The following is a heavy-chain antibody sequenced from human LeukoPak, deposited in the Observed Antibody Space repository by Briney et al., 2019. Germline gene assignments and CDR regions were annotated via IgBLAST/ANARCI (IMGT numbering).Heavy chain of an antibody. V-gene: IGHV1-18*04. CDR1: GYSFTSYG. CDR2: ISASNGNT. J-gene: IGHJ4*02. CDR3: ARDLRYGYDY. Sequence: GASVKVSCKASGYSFTSYGIIWVRQAPGQGLEWMGWISASNGNTNYAQKLQGRVTMTTDTSTSTAYMELRSLRSDDTAVYYCARDLRYGYDYWGREPWSPSPQ. D-gene: IGHD5-18*01.